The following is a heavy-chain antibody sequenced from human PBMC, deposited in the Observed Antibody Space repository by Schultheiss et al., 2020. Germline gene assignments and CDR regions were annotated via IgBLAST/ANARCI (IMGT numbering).Heavy chain of an antibody. J-gene: IGHJ4*02. CDR1: GFTFSSYG. CDR2: ISYDGSNK. V-gene: IGHV3-30*03. D-gene: IGHD6-13*01. Sequence: GESLKISCAASGFTFSSYGMHWVRQAPGKGLEWVAVISYDGSNKYYADSVKGRFTISRDNSKNTLYLQMNSLRAEDTAVYYCATGIAAAGTAGDYWGQGTLVTVSS. CDR3: ATGIAAAGTAGDY.